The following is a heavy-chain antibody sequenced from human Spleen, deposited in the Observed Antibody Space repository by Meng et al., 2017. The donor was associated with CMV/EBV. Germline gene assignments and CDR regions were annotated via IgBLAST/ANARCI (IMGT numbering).Heavy chain of an antibody. CDR1: GFTFSSYA. CDR2: ISGSGGST. D-gene: IGHD5-18*01. J-gene: IGHJ6*02. CDR3: AKEGYNYYYYGMDV. Sequence: GESLKISCAASGFTFSSYAMSWVRQAPGKGLEWVSAISGSGGSTYYADSVKGRFTISRDNSKNTLYLQMNSLRAEDTAVYYCAKEGYNYYYYGMDVWGQGTTVTVSS. V-gene: IGHV3-23*01.